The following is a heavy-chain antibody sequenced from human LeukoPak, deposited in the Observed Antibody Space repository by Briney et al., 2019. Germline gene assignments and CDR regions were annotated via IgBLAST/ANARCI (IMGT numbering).Heavy chain of an antibody. J-gene: IGHJ4*02. Sequence: GGSLRLSCAASGFTFSSYAMSWVRQAPGKGLEWVSAISGSSGSTYYADSVKGRFTISRDNSKNTLYLQMNSLRAEDTAVYYCGKDRAEYFFRSDYWGQGTLVTVSS. CDR1: GFTFSSYA. D-gene: IGHD3-3*01. CDR2: ISGSSGST. CDR3: GKDRAEYFFRSDY. V-gene: IGHV3-23*01.